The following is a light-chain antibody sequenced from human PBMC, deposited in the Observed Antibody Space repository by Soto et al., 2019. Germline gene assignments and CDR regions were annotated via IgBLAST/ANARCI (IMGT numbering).Light chain of an antibody. CDR1: SSNIGAGYR. CDR2: ATN. Sequence: QSVLTQPPAVSGAPGQRVTISCTGSSSNIGAGYRVHWYQQLPGAAPKLLIYATNNRPSGVPDRFSGSQSDTSASLAITGLQAEDEAVYFCQTVDTNLSVVFGGGTKLTVL. V-gene: IGLV1-40*01. J-gene: IGLJ2*01. CDR3: QTVDTNLSVV.